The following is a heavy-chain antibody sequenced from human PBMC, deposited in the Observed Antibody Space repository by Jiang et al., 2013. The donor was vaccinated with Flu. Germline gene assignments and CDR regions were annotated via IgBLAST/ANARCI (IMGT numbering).Heavy chain of an antibody. CDR1: GGSISSGGYY. Sequence: KPSQTLSLTCTVSGGSISSGGYYWSWIRQHPGKGLEWDWVHLLHGSTYYNPSLKSRVIISVDTSKNQFSLKLSSVTAADTAVYYCARAIPTRTHSYNWFDPWGQGTLVTVSS. CDR2: LLHGST. D-gene: IGHD1-7*01. V-gene: IGHV4-31*03. J-gene: IGHJ5*02. CDR3: ARAIPTRTHSYNWFDP.